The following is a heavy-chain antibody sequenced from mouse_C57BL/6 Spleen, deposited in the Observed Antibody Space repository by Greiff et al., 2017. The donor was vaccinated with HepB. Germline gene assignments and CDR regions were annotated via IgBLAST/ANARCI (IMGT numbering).Heavy chain of an antibody. J-gene: IGHJ2*01. V-gene: IGHV2-5*01. CDR1: GFSLTSYG. CDR3: AKNAGERNYFDY. CDR2: IWRGGST. D-gene: IGHD4-1*01. Sequence: VKLMESGPGLVQPSQSLSITCTVSGFSLTSYGVHWVRQSPGKGLEWLGVIWRGGSTDYNAAFMSRLSITKDNSKSQVFFKMNSLQADDTAIYYCAKNAGERNYFDYWGQGTTLTVSS.